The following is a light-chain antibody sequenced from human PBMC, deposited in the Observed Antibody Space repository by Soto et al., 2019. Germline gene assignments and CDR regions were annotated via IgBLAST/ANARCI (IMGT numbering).Light chain of an antibody. J-gene: IGLJ1*01. CDR1: SIDFGGYNY. CDR3: SSYTSSSIDYV. Sequence: QSALTQPASVSGSPGPSITISGTGTSIDFGGYNYVSWYQQHPGKAPKLIIYEVSNRPSGVSNRFSGSKSGNTASLTISGLQAEDEADYYCSSYTSSSIDYVFGTGTKLTVL. CDR2: EVS. V-gene: IGLV2-14*01.